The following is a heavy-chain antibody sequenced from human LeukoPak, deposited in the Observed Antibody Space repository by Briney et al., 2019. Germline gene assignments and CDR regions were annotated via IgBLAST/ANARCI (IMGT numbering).Heavy chain of an antibody. V-gene: IGHV1-46*01. J-gene: IGHJ4*02. CDR3: AREGGGIVGAIGGFDF. CDR1: GYTFTGYY. CDR2: INPSGGST. Sequence: ASVKVSCKASGYTFTGYYMHWVRQAPGQGLEWMGIINPSGGSTSYAQKFQGRVTMTRDMSTNTVYMELSSLRSEDTAVYYCAREGGGIVGAIGGFDFWGQGTLVTVSS. D-gene: IGHD1-26*01.